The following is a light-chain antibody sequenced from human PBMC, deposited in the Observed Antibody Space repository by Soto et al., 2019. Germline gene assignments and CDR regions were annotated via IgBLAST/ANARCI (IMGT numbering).Light chain of an antibody. V-gene: IGKV1-5*03. CDR2: KAS. CDR3: QHYNSYSEA. CDR1: QTISSW. J-gene: IGKJ1*01. Sequence: DIQITHSFLTLSGSVLYTVTMTCLASQTISSWLAWYQQKPGKAPKLLIYKASTLKSGVPSRFSGSGSGTEFTLTISSLQPDDFATYYCQHYNSYSEAFGQGTKVDIK.